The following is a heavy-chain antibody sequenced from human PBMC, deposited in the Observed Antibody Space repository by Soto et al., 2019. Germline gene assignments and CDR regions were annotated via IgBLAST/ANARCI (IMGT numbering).Heavy chain of an antibody. CDR2: IKQDGSEK. J-gene: IGHJ4*02. D-gene: IGHD2-15*01. CDR3: AREPRCSGGSCSFEY. CDR1: GFTFSSYW. Sequence: EVQLVESGGGLVQPGGSLRLSCAASGFTFSSYWMSWVRQAPGKGLEWVANIKQDGSEKYYVDSVKGRFTITRDNAKNSLDLKMNSLRAEDTAVYYCAREPRCSGGSCSFEYWGQGTLVTVSS. V-gene: IGHV3-7*01.